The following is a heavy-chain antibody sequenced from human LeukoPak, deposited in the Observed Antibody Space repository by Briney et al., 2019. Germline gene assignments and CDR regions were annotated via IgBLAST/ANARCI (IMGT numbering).Heavy chain of an antibody. Sequence: ASVKVSCKASGYTFTSYDINWVRQATGQGLEWMGWMNPNSGNTGYAQKFQGRVTMTRNTSISTAYMELSGLRSEDTAVYYCARTGMTMVPKIDYWGQGTLVTVSS. V-gene: IGHV1-8*01. CDR3: ARTGMTMVPKIDY. CDR1: GYTFTSYD. J-gene: IGHJ4*02. D-gene: IGHD4/OR15-4a*01. CDR2: MNPNSGNT.